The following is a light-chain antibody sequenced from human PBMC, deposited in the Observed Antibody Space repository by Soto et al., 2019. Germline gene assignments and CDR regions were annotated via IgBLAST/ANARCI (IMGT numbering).Light chain of an antibody. J-gene: IGKJ1*01. CDR3: QQYDRSPWT. Sequence: EIVLTQSPGTLSLSPGERATLSCRASQSVSSSFLAWHQQKPGQPPRLLIYGASSKATGIPDRFSGSGSGTDFTLTISRLEPEDFPVYYCQQYDRSPWTFGQGTKVEIK. CDR2: GAS. CDR1: QSVSSSF. V-gene: IGKV3-20*01.